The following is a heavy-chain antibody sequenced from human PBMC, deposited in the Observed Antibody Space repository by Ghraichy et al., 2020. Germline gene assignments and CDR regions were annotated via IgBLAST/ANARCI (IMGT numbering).Heavy chain of an antibody. CDR1: GFRFSYYW. Sequence: ETLSLTCAASGFRFSYYWMSWVRQAPGKGLEWVANIKENGSEKYYVDSVKGRFTISRDNAKDSLYLQMNSLRAEDTAVYYCAKEKASEYYFNDWGRGTLVTVSS. CDR3: AKEKASEYYFND. V-gene: IGHV3-7*01. CDR2: IKENGSEK. J-gene: IGHJ4*02. D-gene: IGHD2/OR15-2a*01.